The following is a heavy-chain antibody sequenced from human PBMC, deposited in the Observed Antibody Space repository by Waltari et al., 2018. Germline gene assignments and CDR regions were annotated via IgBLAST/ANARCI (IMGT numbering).Heavy chain of an antibody. Sequence: QVQLVQSGAEVKKPGSSVKVSCKASGGTFSSYAISWVRQAPGQGLEWMGRIIPIFGTANYAQKFQGRVTSTADKSTSTAYMELSSLRSEDTAVYYCARVAGTTVTTWWFDPWGQGTLVTVSS. CDR3: ARVAGTTVTTWWFDP. J-gene: IGHJ5*02. D-gene: IGHD4-17*01. CDR2: IIPIFGTA. CDR1: GGTFSSYA. V-gene: IGHV1-69*08.